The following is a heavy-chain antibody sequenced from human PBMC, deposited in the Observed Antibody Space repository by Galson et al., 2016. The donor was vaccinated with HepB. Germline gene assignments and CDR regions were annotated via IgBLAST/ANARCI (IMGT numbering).Heavy chain of an antibody. Sequence: SVKVSCKASGGTFSNFFLHWVRQAPGQGLEWMGGSAPVSGIPHYAQKFQGRVTVSADEGTSTAYMGLSSLTFDDTAVYYCATPHDYNDHDACDIWGQGTLVTVS. J-gene: IGHJ3*02. CDR2: SAPVSGIP. CDR1: GGTFSNFF. CDR3: ATPHDYNDHDACDI. D-gene: IGHD3-10*01. V-gene: IGHV1-69*13.